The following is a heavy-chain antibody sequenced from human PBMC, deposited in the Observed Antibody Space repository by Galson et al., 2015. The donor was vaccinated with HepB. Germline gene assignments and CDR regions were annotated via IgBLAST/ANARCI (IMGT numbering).Heavy chain of an antibody. CDR1: GFTFSSYS. D-gene: IGHD3-10*01. CDR3: ARVGWFGESPGR. V-gene: IGHV3-48*02. CDR2: HSSSSSTI. J-gene: IGHJ4*02. Sequence: SLRLSCAASGFTFSSYSMNWVPQAPRKGLQRVTYHSSSSSTIYNADSVNGRFTTSRANAKNSLYLQMSSLRDEDTVVYYGARVGWFGESPGRWGQGTLVTVSS.